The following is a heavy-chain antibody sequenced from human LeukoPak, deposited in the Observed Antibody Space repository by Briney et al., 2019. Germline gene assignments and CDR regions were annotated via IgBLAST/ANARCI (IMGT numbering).Heavy chain of an antibody. J-gene: IGHJ4*02. CDR1: GFTFNSFG. D-gene: IGHD4-17*01. CDR3: ATDHGFHYGAYFDY. CDR2: ISYDGSNK. V-gene: IGHV3-30*03. Sequence: PGGSLRLSCAASGFTFNSFGMHWVRQAPGKGLEWVAVISYDGSNKYSADSVKGRFTISRDNSKNTLYLQMNGLRPEDTAVYYCATDHGFHYGAYFDYWGQGTLVTVSS.